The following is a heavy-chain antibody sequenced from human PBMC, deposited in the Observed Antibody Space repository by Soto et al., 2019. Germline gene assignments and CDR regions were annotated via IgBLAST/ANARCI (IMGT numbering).Heavy chain of an antibody. CDR1: GYTVTSYD. D-gene: IGHD3-16*01. V-gene: IGHV1-8*01. CDR3: ARPHDYIWGSPRTIESYAMAV. J-gene: IGHJ6*02. Sequence: QVQLVQSGAEVRKPGASVKVSCKASGYTVTSYDTNWVRQAPGQGLEWMGWMNPNSGRTAYAQKFRGRVTMTRSPSISTAYLELSSLRSEDTAVYYCARPHDYIWGSPRTIESYAMAVWGQGTTVTVSS. CDR2: MNPNSGRT.